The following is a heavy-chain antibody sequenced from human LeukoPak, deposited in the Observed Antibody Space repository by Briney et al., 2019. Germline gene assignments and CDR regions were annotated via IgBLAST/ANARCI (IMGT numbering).Heavy chain of an antibody. CDR3: ARLPYDFWSGYSHGFDY. Sequence: PSETLSLTCAVYGGSFSGYYWSWIRQPPGKGLEWIGEINHSGSTNYNPSLKSRVTISVDTSKNQFSLKLSSVTAADTAVYYCARLPYDFWSGYSHGFDYWGQGTLVTVSS. J-gene: IGHJ4*02. D-gene: IGHD3-3*01. V-gene: IGHV4-34*01. CDR1: GGSFSGYY. CDR2: INHSGST.